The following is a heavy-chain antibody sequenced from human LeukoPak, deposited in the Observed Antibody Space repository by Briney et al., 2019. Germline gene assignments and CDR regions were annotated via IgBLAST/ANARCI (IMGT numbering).Heavy chain of an antibody. J-gene: IGHJ4*02. D-gene: IGHD2-2*01. V-gene: IGHV5-51*01. CDR3: ARLLGYCSSTSCYGLDY. CDR2: IYPGDSDT. CDR1: GYSFTSYW. Sequence: GESLKIFCKSSGYSFTSYWIGWVRQMPGKGLEWMGIIYPGDSDTRYSPSFQGQVTISADKSISTAYLQWSSLKASDTAMYYCARLLGYCSSTSCYGLDYWGQGTLVTVSS.